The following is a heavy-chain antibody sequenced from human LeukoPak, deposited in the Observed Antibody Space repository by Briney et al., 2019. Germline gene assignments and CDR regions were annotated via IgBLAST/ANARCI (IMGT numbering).Heavy chain of an antibody. J-gene: IGHJ6*02. CDR1: GFTFSSYG. D-gene: IGHD2-15*01. Sequence: QPGRSLRLSCAASGFTFSSYGMHWVRQAPGKGLEWVAVIWSDGSSKYYADSVKGRFTISRDNSKNTLYLQMNSLRAEDTAVYYCAKDVYCSGGSCYFYYYYYYGMDVWGQGTTVTVSS. CDR2: IWSDGSSK. V-gene: IGHV3-33*06. CDR3: AKDVYCSGGSCYFYYYYYYGMDV.